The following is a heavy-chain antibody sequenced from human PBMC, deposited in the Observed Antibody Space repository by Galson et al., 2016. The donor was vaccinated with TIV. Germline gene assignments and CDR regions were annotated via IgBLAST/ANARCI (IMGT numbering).Heavy chain of an antibody. V-gene: IGHV5-51*01. D-gene: IGHD6-19*01. CDR1: GYRFSDYW. J-gene: IGHJ4*02. Sequence: QSGAEVKKPGESLKISCRGSGYRFSDYWIGWVRQTPEEGLEWMGVIYPGASDPKYSPSFQGLVTISADKSINTAYLQWNRLKASATAIYFCATLSSGWPNYFDNWGQGTQVIVSS. CDR2: IYPGASDP. CDR3: ATLSSGWPNYFDN.